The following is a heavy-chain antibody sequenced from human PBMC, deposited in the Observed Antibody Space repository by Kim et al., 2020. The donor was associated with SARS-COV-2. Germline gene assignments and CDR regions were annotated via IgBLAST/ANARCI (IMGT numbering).Heavy chain of an antibody. Sequence: SVKGRINISRDNAKNSLYLQKNSLRAEDTDVYYCARDLSPGHYYYYGMDVWGQGTTVTVSS. V-gene: IGHV3-21*01. J-gene: IGHJ6*02. CDR3: ARDLSPGHYYYYGMDV.